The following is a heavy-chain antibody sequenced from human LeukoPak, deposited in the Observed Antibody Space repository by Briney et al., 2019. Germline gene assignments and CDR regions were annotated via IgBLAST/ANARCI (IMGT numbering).Heavy chain of an antibody. V-gene: IGHV1-2*02. CDR3: ARGGTYYYDNSGYSREYYFDY. D-gene: IGHD3-22*01. CDR1: GYTFTDYY. Sequence: ASVKVSCKASGYTFTDYYIHWVRQAPGQGLEWMGWINSNRGGTNYAQKFQGRVTVTSDTSISTADMELSRLRSDDTAVYYCARGGTYYYDNSGYSREYYFDYWGQGTLVTVSS. CDR2: INSNRGGT. J-gene: IGHJ4*02.